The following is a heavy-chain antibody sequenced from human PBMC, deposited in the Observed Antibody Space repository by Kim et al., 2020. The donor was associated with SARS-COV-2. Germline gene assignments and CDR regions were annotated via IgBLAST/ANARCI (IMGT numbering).Heavy chain of an antibody. CDR2: ISSSSSYI. J-gene: IGHJ4*02. V-gene: IGHV3-21*04. CDR1: GFTFSSYS. CDR3: ARWGHSSSWYSDY. D-gene: IGHD6-13*01. Sequence: GGSLRLSCAASGFTFSSYSMNWVRQAPGKGLELVSSISSSSSYIYYADSVKGRFTISRDNAKNSLYLQMNSLRAEDTAVYYCARWGHSSSWYSDYWGQGTLVTVSS.